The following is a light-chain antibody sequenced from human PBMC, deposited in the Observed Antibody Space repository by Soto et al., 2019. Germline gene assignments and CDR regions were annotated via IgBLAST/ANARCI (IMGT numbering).Light chain of an antibody. CDR2: GAS. J-gene: IGKJ1*01. V-gene: IGKV1-5*01. Sequence: DIPMTQSPLTLSASVGDRVTITCRASQSINNWLAWYQQKPGQAPKLLLYGASSRDSGVPPRFSGSGYGTESTLSISSLQPDDFATYYCQQYERYSGMFGQGTKVEV. CDR3: QQYERYSGM. CDR1: QSINNW.